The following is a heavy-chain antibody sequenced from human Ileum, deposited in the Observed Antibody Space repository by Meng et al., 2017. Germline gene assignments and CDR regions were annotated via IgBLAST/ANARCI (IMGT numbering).Heavy chain of an antibody. D-gene: IGHD5-12*01. CDR2: TFYSGNT. V-gene: IGHV4-39*07. CDR3: ARAGRCCSGYAFDY. Sequence: GSLRLSCTVSGGSISSSGDYWGWIRQSPGKGLEWIATTFYSGNTFYNVSLKSRVTISLDTARNQFSLRLRSVTAGDTAVYFCARAGRCCSGYAFDYWGQGTLVTVSS. CDR1: GGSISSSGDY. J-gene: IGHJ4*02.